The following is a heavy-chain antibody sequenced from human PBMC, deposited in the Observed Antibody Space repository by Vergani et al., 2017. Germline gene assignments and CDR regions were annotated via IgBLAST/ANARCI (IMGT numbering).Heavy chain of an antibody. CDR3: ARVFVVRGGTPYDYGMDV. J-gene: IGHJ6*02. CDR2: INPNSGGT. Sequence: QVQLVQSGAEVKKPGASVKVSCKASGYTFTGYYMHWVRQAPGQGLEWMGWINPNSGGTNYAQKFQGRVTMTRDTSISTAYMELSRLRSDDTAVYYCARVFVVRGGTPYDYGMDVWGQGTTVTVSS. V-gene: IGHV1-2*02. D-gene: IGHD3-10*01. CDR1: GYTFTGYY.